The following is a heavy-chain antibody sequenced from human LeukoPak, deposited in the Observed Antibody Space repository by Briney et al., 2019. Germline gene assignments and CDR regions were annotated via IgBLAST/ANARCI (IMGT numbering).Heavy chain of an antibody. CDR1: VXTFSSYA. CDR2: IWYERSNK. J-gene: IGHJ4*02. V-gene: IGHV3-33*08. D-gene: IGHD3-22*01. Sequence: GGSLRLSCAASVXTFSSYAMNWVRQAPGKGLESVAVIWYERSNKNYADSLKGRFTISRDNSKNTLYLQMDSLRAEDTAVYYCARARDNYDRSGFSALDYWGQGTLVTVSS. CDR3: ARARDNYDRSGFSALDY.